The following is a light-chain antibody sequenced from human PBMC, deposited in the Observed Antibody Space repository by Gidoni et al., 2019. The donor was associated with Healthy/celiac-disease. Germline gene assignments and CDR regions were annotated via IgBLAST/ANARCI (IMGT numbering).Light chain of an antibody. CDR1: ALPKQY. J-gene: IGLJ3*02. CDR3: QSADSSGTGV. V-gene: IGLV3-25*03. CDR2: KDR. Sequence: SYELTQPPSVSVSPGQTARITCSGDALPKQYAYWYQQKPGQAPVLVIYKDRERPSGIPERFSGSSSGTTVTLTISGVQAEDEADYYCQSADSSGTGVFGGGTKLTVL.